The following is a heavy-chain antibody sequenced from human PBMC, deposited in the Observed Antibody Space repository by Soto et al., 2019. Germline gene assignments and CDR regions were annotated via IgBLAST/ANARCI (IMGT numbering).Heavy chain of an antibody. V-gene: IGHV3-48*02. CDR3: VKSWQQLVRDYYYYGMDV. J-gene: IGHJ6*02. D-gene: IGHD6-13*01. Sequence: GGSLRLSCAASGFTFSSYSMNWVRQAPGKGLEWVSYISSSSSTIYYADSVKGRFTISRDNAKNSLYLQMNSLRDEDTAVYYCVKSWQQLVRDYYYYGMDVWGQGTTVTVSS. CDR2: ISSSSSTI. CDR1: GFTFSSYS.